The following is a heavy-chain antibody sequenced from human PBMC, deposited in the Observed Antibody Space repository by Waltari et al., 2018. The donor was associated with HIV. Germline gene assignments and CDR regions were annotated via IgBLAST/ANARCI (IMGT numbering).Heavy chain of an antibody. Sequence: QVQLVQSGAEVKKPGASVKVSCKASGYTFTDYYIQWVRQAPGQGLEWMGWINPKTGGAEYAPIFQVRVTMTRDTSISTAYMELSRLRSDDTAVYYCTRDDLMVSTKFDYWGQGTLVIVSS. CDR2: INPKTGGA. V-gene: IGHV1-2*02. D-gene: IGHD2-8*01. CDR3: TRDDLMVSTKFDY. CDR1: GYTFTDYY. J-gene: IGHJ4*02.